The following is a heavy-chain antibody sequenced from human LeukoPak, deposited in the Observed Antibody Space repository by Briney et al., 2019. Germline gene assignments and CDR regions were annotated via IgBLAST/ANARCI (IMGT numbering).Heavy chain of an antibody. J-gene: IGHJ4*02. CDR3: AKGVGTNKGGYYFDY. D-gene: IGHD1-26*01. CDR2: ISGSGGST. V-gene: IGHV3-23*01. Sequence: GGSLRLSCAASGFPFSTFAMSWVRQAPGKGLDWVSSISGSGGSTYYACSVKGRFTISRDSSKNTLYLQMNRLRAEDTAVYYCAKGVGTNKGGYYFDYWGQGTPVTVSS. CDR1: GFPFSTFA.